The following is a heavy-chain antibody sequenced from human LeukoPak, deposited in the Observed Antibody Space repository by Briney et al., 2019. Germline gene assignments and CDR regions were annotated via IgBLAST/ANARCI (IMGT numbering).Heavy chain of an antibody. J-gene: IGHJ4*02. V-gene: IGHV4-34*01. CDR1: GGSFSGYY. CDR3: ARGGVGYSSGWSKGVEYYFDY. CDR2: INHSGST. D-gene: IGHD6-19*01. Sequence: SETLSLTCAVYGGSFSGYYWSWIRQPPGKGLEWIGEINHSGSTNYNPSLKSRVTISVDTSKNQFSLKLSSVTAADTAVYYCARGGVGYSSGWSKGVEYYFDYWGQGTLVTVSS.